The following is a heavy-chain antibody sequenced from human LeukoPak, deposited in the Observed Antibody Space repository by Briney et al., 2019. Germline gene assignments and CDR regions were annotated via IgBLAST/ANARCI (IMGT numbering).Heavy chain of an antibody. V-gene: IGHV3-48*03. CDR2: ISGNGNNI. CDR1: GFTFSSYE. CDR3: ARGTTVTRWDY. D-gene: IGHD4-17*01. Sequence: PGGSLRLSCAASGFTFSSYEMNWVRQAPGKGLEWVSYISGNGNNILYADSVKGRFIISRDNAKNSLHLQMNSLRAEDTAVYYCARGTTVTRWDYWGQGTLVTVSS. J-gene: IGHJ4*02.